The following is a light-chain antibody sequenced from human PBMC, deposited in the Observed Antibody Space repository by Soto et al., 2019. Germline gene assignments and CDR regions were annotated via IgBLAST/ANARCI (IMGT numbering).Light chain of an antibody. CDR1: QNINTRY. J-gene: IGKJ2*01. Sequence: EIVLTQSPGTLSLSPGERATLSCRASQNINTRYSAWYQQKRGQPPSLLIFATSTRASGIPDRFSGSGSGRDFTLTISGLEPEDSAEYFCQQYDDSARYIFGQGTSLDIK. CDR2: ATS. V-gene: IGKV3-20*01. CDR3: QQYDDSARYI.